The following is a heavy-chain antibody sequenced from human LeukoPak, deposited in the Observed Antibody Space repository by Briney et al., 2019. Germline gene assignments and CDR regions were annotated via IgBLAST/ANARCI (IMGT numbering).Heavy chain of an antibody. CDR1: GGSFSGYY. J-gene: IGHJ6*02. CDR2: INHSGST. Sequence: SETLSLTCAVYGGSFSGYYWSWIRQPPGKGLEWIGEINHSGSTNYNPSLKSRVTISVDTSKNQFSLKLSSVTAADTAVYYCARDDDNYYGMDVWGQGTTVTVSS. CDR3: ARDDDNYYGMDV. V-gene: IGHV4-34*01. D-gene: IGHD3-9*01.